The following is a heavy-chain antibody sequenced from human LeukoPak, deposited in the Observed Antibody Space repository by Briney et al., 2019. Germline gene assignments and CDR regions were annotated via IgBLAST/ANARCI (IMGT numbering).Heavy chain of an antibody. CDR3: ARDSNLGYYYGMDV. J-gene: IGHJ6*02. V-gene: IGHV3-53*04. Sequence: PGGSLRLSCAASGFTVSSNYMSWVRQAPGKGLEWVSAIYSGGSTYYADSVKGRFTISRHNSKNTLYLQMNSLRAEDTAVYYCARDSNLGYYYGMDVWGQGTTVTVSS. CDR1: GFTVSSNY. CDR2: IYSGGST.